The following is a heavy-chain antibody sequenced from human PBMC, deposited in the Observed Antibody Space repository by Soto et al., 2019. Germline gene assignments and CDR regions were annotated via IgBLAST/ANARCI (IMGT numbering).Heavy chain of an antibody. J-gene: IGHJ4*02. V-gene: IGHV3-23*01. D-gene: IGHD1-26*01. CDR1: GFTFGSYA. CDR3: ATPSLSTGGYSSFDS. Sequence: EVQLLESGGGLVQPGGSLRLSCAASGFTFGSYAMSWVRQAPGKGLEWVSLVTYSGANTYDAGSVTGRFTISRDNSRNTLYLQMSSLRVEDTAVYYCATPSLSTGGYSSFDSWGRGTLVTVSS. CDR2: VTYSGANT.